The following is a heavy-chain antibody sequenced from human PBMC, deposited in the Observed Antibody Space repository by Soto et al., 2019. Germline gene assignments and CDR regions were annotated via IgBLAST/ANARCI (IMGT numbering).Heavy chain of an antibody. CDR3: ARTFDYHGMDV. Sequence: SETLSLTCAVSGYSIASGYYWAWIRQSPGKGLEWIGSIYHAGSVYYNPSLNSRVAVSLDTSKNHFSLKLTSVTAAETAVYYCARTFDYHGMDVWGQGTTVTVSS. CDR1: GYSIASGYY. V-gene: IGHV4-38-2*01. J-gene: IGHJ6*02. CDR2: IYHAGSV.